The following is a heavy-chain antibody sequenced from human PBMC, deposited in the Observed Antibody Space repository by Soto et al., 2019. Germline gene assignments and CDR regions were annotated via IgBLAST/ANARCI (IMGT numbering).Heavy chain of an antibody. CDR1: GYTFTSYA. CDR2: INAGNGNT. J-gene: IGHJ2*01. Sequence: ASVKVSCKASGYTFTSYAMHWVRQAPGQRLEWMGWINAGNGNTKYSQKFQGRVTITRDTSASTAYMELSSLRSEDTAVYYCARGGSLYWYFDLWGPGTLVTVSS. CDR3: ARGGSLYWYFDL. V-gene: IGHV1-3*01. D-gene: IGHD1-26*01.